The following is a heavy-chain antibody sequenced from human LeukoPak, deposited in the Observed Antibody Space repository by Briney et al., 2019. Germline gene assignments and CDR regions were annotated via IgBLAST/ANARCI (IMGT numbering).Heavy chain of an antibody. CDR2: INPNSGGT. D-gene: IGHD6-13*01. Sequence: ASVNVSCKASGYTFTGYYMHWVRQAPGQGLEWMGWINPNSGGTNYAQKFQGRVTMPRDTSISTAYMELSRLRSDDTAVYYCARAEEIAAAGTSWFDPWGQGTLVTVSS. V-gene: IGHV1-2*02. J-gene: IGHJ5*02. CDR1: GYTFTGYY. CDR3: ARAEEIAAAGTSWFDP.